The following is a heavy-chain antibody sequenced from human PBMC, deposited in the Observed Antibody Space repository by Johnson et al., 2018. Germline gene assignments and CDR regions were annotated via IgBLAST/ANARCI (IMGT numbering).Heavy chain of an antibody. D-gene: IGHD6-19*01. V-gene: IGHV3-30*03. CDR1: GFTFSSYG. CDR2: ISYDGSNK. J-gene: IGHJ6*02. CDR3: ARLAVAGHYYYYGMDV. Sequence: QVQLVQSGGGVVQPGRSLRLSCAASGFTFSSYGMHWVRQAPGKGLEWVAVISYDGSNKYYADYVQGRFTISRDNSKNTLYLQMNSLRAEDTAVYYCARLAVAGHYYYYGMDVWDQGTTVTVSS.